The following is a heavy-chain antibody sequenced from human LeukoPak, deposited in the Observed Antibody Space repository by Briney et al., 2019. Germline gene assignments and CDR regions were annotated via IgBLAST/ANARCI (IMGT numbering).Heavy chain of an antibody. D-gene: IGHD3-10*01. J-gene: IGHJ4*02. CDR1: GGSISSSSYY. CDR3: ARGYGSGSYYQY. CDR2: IYYSGST. Sequence: PSETLSLTCTVSGGSISSSSYYWGWIRQPPGKGLEWIGSIYYSGSTYYNPSLKSRVTISVDTSKNQFSLKLSSVTAADTAVYYCARGYGSGSYYQYWGQGTLVTVSS. V-gene: IGHV4-39*07.